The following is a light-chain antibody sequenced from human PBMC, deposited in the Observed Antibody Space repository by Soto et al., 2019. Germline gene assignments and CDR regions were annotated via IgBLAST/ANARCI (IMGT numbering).Light chain of an antibody. CDR1: SSNIGGYH. J-gene: IGLJ2*01. Sequence: QSVLTQPPSASGTPGQRVTISCSGSSSNIGGYHVHWYQQLPGAAPKVLIHSSHQRPSGVPDRFSGSKSGTSASLAISRLQFEDEADYYCAAWDDSLNGVVFGGGTKLTVL. CDR3: AAWDDSLNGVV. V-gene: IGLV1-44*01. CDR2: SSH.